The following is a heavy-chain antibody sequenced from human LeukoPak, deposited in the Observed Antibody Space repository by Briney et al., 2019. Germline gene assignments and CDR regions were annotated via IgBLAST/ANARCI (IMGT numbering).Heavy chain of an antibody. CDR2: IYSSGSA. J-gene: IGHJ1*01. Sequence: ASETLSLTCTVSGSSINNNFWTWIRQPPGKGLEWIGYIYSSGSANYNPSLKSRVIISGDTSKNQISLKLTSVTAADTAVYFCARSYSSGGNVALFLHWGQGILVTVSS. CDR3: ARSYSSGGNVALFLH. D-gene: IGHD6-19*01. V-gene: IGHV4-59*08. CDR1: GSSINNNF.